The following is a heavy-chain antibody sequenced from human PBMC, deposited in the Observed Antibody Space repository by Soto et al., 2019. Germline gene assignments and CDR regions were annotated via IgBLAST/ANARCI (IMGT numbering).Heavy chain of an antibody. CDR3: ASSRGSPVPLDY. D-gene: IGHD1-26*01. V-gene: IGHV4-30-2*01. J-gene: IGHJ4*02. Sequence: QLQLQESGSGLVKPSQTLSLTCAVSGGSISSGGYSWSWIRQPPGKGLEWIGYIYHSGSTYYNPPLKSRVTISVDRSKNQFSLKLSSVTAADTAVYYWASSRGSPVPLDYWGQGTLVTVSS. CDR2: IYHSGST. CDR1: GGSISSGGYS.